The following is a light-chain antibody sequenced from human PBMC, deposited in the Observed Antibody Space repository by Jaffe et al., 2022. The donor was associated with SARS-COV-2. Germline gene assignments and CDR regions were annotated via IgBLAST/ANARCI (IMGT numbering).Light chain of an antibody. CDR2: AAS. CDR1: QSISNY. V-gene: IGKV1-39*01. CDR3: QQSYSTPYT. J-gene: IGKJ2*01. Sequence: DIQMTQSPSSLSASVGDRVTITCRASQSISNYLNWYQQKPGKAPKLLIYAASTLQSWVPSRFSGSESGTDFTLTISSLQPEDSATYYCQQSYSTPYTFGQGAKLEI.